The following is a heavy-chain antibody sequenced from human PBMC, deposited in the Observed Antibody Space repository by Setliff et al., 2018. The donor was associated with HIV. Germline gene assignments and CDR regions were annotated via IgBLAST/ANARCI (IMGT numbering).Heavy chain of an antibody. CDR2: IHYTGST. D-gene: IGHD6-6*01. J-gene: IGHJ6*03. CDR3: ASEAWTSYRSSSGYYYYYMDV. V-gene: IGHV4-61*01. Sequence: PSETLSLTCSVSGGSVSSVNYYWSWIRQPPGKGLEWIGYIHYTGSTTYNPSLKSRLAISSDTSKNQFSLKLSSVTAADTAVYYCASEAWTSYRSSSGYYYYYMDVWGKGTTVTVSS. CDR1: GGSVSSVNYY.